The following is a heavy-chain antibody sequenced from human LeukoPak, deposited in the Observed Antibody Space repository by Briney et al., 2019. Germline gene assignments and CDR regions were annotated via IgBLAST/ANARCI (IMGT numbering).Heavy chain of an antibody. D-gene: IGHD6-13*01. J-gene: IGHJ3*02. CDR1: GYIFTSYW. Sequence: GESLKISCKGSGYIFTSYWIGWVRQMPGKGLEWMGIIYPGDSETRYSPSFQGQVTISADKSISTAYLQWSSLKASDTAMYYCARHQKTYSSSWYHAFDIWGQGTMVTVSS. CDR3: ARHQKTYSSSWYHAFDI. V-gene: IGHV5-51*01. CDR2: IYPGDSET.